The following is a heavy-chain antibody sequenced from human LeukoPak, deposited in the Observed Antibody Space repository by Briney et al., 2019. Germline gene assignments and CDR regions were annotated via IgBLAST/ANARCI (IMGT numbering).Heavy chain of an antibody. J-gene: IGHJ3*02. CDR1: GGFISSGDYH. Sequence: SQTLALTCSVSGGFISSGDYHWSWNRQPPGKGLEWIGHILYSGSPYYSPSLKSRVNISVDTSTHQFSLQLSSVAAADTAVYYCAAARQYYSGSRSYTAAFDIWGQGTLVTVSS. CDR2: ILYSGSP. D-gene: IGHD3-10*01. V-gene: IGHV4-30-4*01. CDR3: AAARQYYSGSRSYTAAFDI.